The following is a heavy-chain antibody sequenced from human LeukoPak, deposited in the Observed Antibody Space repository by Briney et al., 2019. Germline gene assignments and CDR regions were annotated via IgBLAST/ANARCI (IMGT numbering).Heavy chain of an antibody. CDR1: GFTFSSYA. V-gene: IGHV3-23*01. D-gene: IGHD3-10*01. CDR2: ISGSGGST. CDR3: AKASTFGELNRPFDY. J-gene: IGHJ4*02. Sequence: GGSLRLSCAASGFTFSSYAMSWVRQAPGKGLELVSAISGSGGSTYYADSVKGRFTISRDNSKNTLYLQMNSLRAEDTAIYYCAKASTFGELNRPFDYWGQGTPVTVS.